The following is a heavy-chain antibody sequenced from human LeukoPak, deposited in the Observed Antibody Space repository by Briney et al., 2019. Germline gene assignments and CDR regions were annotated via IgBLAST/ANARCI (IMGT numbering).Heavy chain of an antibody. CDR3: ARGRYSAGDNWFDP. CDR2: IHYTGST. D-gene: IGHD3-9*01. Sequence: SETLSLTCTVSGGSISSYYWSWIRQPPGMGLEWIGYIHYTGSTNYNPSLKSRVTMLIDTSKNQFSLKLSSVTAADTAVYYCARGRYSAGDNWFDPWGQGTLVTVSS. V-gene: IGHV4-59*01. J-gene: IGHJ5*02. CDR1: GGSISSYY.